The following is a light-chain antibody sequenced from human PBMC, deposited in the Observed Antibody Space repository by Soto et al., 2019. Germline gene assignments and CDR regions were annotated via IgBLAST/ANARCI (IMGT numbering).Light chain of an antibody. CDR2: GAA. V-gene: IGKV3-15*01. CDR1: QSVFSS. Sequence: EIVMTQSPATMSVSLGERVTLSCRASQSVFSSLALYQQKPGQAPRLLIYGAATRLIVIPARFSGSGSGTDFTLTISSLQSEDFAVYYCQQYHSWPAFGRGTRVDIK. CDR3: QQYHSWPA. J-gene: IGKJ1*01.